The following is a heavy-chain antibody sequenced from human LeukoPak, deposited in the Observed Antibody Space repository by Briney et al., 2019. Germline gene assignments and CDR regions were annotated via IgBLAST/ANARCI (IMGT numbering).Heavy chain of an antibody. J-gene: IGHJ5*02. Sequence: SQTLSLTCAISGDSVSSNSAAWNWLRHSPSRGLEGLGRTYYRSKWYNDYAVSVKSRITINPDTSKKQFSLQLNSVTPEDPAVYYCAREKAHYYDSSGYYSNWFDPWGQGTLVTVSS. V-gene: IGHV6-1*01. CDR2: TYYRSKWYN. D-gene: IGHD3-22*01. CDR3: AREKAHYYDSSGYYSNWFDP. CDR1: GDSVSSNSAA.